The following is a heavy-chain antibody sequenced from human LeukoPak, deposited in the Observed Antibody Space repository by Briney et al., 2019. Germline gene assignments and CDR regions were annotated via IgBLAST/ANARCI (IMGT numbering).Heavy chain of an antibody. CDR2: ISAYNGNT. Sequence: GASVKVSCKASGYTFTSYGISWVRQAPGQGLEWMGLISAYNGNTNYAQKLQGRVTMTTDTSASTAYMELRSLRSDDTAVYYCARGGQDFWSGYYAPNYYYYMDVWGKGTTVTVSS. CDR1: GYTFTSYG. J-gene: IGHJ6*03. D-gene: IGHD3-3*01. CDR3: ARGGQDFWSGYYAPNYYYYMDV. V-gene: IGHV1-18*01.